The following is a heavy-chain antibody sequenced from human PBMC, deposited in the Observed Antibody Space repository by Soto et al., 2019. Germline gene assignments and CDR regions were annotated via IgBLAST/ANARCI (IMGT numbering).Heavy chain of an antibody. Sequence: ASVKVSCKASGYTFTGYYMHWVRQAPGQGLEWMGWINPNSGGTNYAQKFQGRVTMTRDTSISTAYMELSRLRSDDTAVYYCARDLLWFGESFGYYYGMDVWGQGTTVTVS. CDR3: ARDLLWFGESFGYYYGMDV. V-gene: IGHV1-2*02. CDR1: GYTFTGYY. D-gene: IGHD3-10*01. J-gene: IGHJ6*02. CDR2: INPNSGGT.